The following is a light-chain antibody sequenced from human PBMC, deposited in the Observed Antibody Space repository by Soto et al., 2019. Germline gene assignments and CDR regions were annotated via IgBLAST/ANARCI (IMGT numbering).Light chain of an antibody. V-gene: IGKV1-39*01. CDR1: QPISLY. Sequence: DIQMTQSPSSLSASVGDTVTITCRASQPISLYLSWYQQKPGKAPKHLMSATYRLQSGVPSRFSGSGSGTGFNLTITSLQPEDFATYYCQHSYTTPLTFGGGTRVQ. CDR3: QHSYTTPLT. J-gene: IGKJ4*01. CDR2: ATY.